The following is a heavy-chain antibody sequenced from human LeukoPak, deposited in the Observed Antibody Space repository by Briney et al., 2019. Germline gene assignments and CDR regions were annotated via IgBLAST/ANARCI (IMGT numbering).Heavy chain of an antibody. CDR3: ARDLNWETY. CDR1: GFTFSSYE. CDR2: ISSNGSTI. Sequence: PGGSLRLSCAAYGFTFSSYEMNWVRQAPGKGLEWVSYISSNGSTIYYADSVKGRFTISRDNAKNSLYLQMNSLRAEDTAVYYCARDLNWETYWGQGTLVSVSS. D-gene: IGHD7-27*01. V-gene: IGHV3-48*03. J-gene: IGHJ4*02.